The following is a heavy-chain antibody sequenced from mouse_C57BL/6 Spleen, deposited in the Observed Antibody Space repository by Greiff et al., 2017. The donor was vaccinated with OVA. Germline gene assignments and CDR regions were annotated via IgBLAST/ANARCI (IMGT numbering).Heavy chain of an antibody. D-gene: IGHD1-1*01. CDR2: IWSGGST. J-gene: IGHJ4*01. V-gene: IGHV2-2*01. CDR3: ARGDGSSYFAMDY. CDR1: GFSLTSYG. Sequence: VKLVESGPGLVQPSQSLSITCTVSGFSLTSYGVHWVRQSPGKGLEWLGVIWSGGSTDYNAAFISRLSISKDNSKSQVFFKMNSLQADDTAIYYCARGDGSSYFAMDYWGQGTSVTVSS.